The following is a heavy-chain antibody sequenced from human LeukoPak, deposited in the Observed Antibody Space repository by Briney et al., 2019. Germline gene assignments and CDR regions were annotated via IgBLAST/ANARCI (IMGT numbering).Heavy chain of an antibody. Sequence: PSETLSLTCTVSGVSISDYYWSWVRQPPGRGLEWIGYIYYTGSTDYNPSLKSRVTMSLDTSKNQFSLNLRSVTATDTAVYYCARRTYYDTLTGYNYWYFDLWGRGTLVTVSS. D-gene: IGHD3-9*01. J-gene: IGHJ2*01. CDR2: IYYTGST. CDR1: GVSISDYY. CDR3: ARRTYYDTLTGYNYWYFDL. V-gene: IGHV4-59*01.